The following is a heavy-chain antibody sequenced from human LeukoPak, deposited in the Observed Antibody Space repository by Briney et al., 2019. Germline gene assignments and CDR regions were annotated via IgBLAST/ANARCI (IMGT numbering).Heavy chain of an antibody. V-gene: IGHV3-23*01. CDR3: AKEIRPNDY. Sequence: GGSLRLSCAASGFTFSTCAMSWVRQAPGKGLEWVSGISGTTSGTYYADSVKGRFTISRDNSKNTVYLHMNSLRPDDTAVYYCAKEIRPNDYWGQGTLVTVSS. J-gene: IGHJ4*02. CDR2: ISGTTSGT. CDR1: GFTFSTCA. D-gene: IGHD4-17*01.